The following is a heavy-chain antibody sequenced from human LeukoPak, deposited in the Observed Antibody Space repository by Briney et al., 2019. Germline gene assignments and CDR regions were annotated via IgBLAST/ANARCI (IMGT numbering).Heavy chain of an antibody. CDR3: ARDFYGVGYSYGSYYYYGMDV. J-gene: IGHJ6*04. D-gene: IGHD5-18*01. Sequence: GRSLRLSCAASGFTFSSYGMHWVRQAPGKGLEWVAVIWYDGSNKYYADSVKGRFTISRDNSKNTLYLQMNSLRAEDTAVYYCARDFYGVGYSYGSYYYYGMDVGSKRTTATVS. CDR2: IWYDGSNK. V-gene: IGHV3-33*01. CDR1: GFTFSSYG.